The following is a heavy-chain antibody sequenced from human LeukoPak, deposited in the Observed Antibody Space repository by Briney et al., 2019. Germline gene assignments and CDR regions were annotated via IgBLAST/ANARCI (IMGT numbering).Heavy chain of an antibody. J-gene: IGHJ1*01. CDR3: ANGNGYFQH. V-gene: IGHV3-30*18. D-gene: IGHD1-1*01. CDR1: GFTFSSYG. CDR2: ISYDGSNK. Sequence: GGSLRLSCAASGFTFSSYGMHWVRQAPGKGLEWVAVISYDGSNKYYADSVKGRFTISRDNSKNTLYLQMSSLRAEDTAVYYCANGNGYFQHWGQGTLVTVSS.